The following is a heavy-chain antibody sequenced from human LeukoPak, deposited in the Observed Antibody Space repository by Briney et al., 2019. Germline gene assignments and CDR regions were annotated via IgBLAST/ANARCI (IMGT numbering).Heavy chain of an antibody. CDR1: GFTFSSYA. CDR2: ISSSGKTI. J-gene: IGHJ4*02. Sequence: GGSLRLSCAASGFTFSSYAMTWVRQSPGMGLEWVSYISSSGKTIYYADSTKGRFTVSRDNAKNSLYLQMNSLRAEDTAVYYCATTSIAAAVPGCFDYWGQGTLVTVFS. CDR3: ATTSIAAAVPGCFDY. V-gene: IGHV3-48*03. D-gene: IGHD6-13*01.